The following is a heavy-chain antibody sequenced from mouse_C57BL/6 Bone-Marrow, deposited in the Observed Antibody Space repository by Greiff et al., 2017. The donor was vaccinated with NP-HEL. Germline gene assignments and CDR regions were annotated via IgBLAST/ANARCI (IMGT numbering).Heavy chain of an antibody. D-gene: IGHD2-1*01. CDR2: IYPSDSET. J-gene: IGHJ2*01. V-gene: IGHV1-61*01. CDR3: ASGNYYFDD. Sequence: QVQLQQPGAELVRPGSSVKLSCTASGYTFTSYWMDWVQQRPGQGLEWIGNIYPSDSETHYYQNFKDKATLTVDKSSSTAYMQLSSLTSEDCAVYYCASGNYYFDDWGKGTTLTVSS. CDR1: GYTFTSYW.